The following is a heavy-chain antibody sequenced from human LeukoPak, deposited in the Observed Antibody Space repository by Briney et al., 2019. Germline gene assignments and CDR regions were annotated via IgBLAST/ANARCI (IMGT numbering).Heavy chain of an antibody. D-gene: IGHD2-2*01. V-gene: IGHV3-21*01. CDR2: ISSGSSYI. Sequence: PGGSLRLSCAASGFSFSSYSMNWVRQAPGKGLERVSSISSGSSYIFYADSVKGRFTISRDNAKNSLYLQMNSLRAEDTAVYYCARGPGDIVVVPAAHDAFDIWGQGTMVTVSS. J-gene: IGHJ3*02. CDR3: ARGPGDIVVVPAAHDAFDI. CDR1: GFSFSSYS.